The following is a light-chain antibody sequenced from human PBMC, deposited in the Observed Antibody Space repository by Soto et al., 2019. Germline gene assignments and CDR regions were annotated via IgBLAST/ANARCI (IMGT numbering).Light chain of an antibody. CDR3: QQCYSYYS. CDR1: QSIGTS. CDR2: DAS. V-gene: IGKV1-5*01. Sequence: DIPMTQSPSTLSAFVGDRVTITCRASQSIGTSLAWLQQKPGKAPRFLIYDASTLESGVPSRFSGGGSGTEFTLTISSLQPDDSATYYCQQCYSYYSFGQGTKLELK. J-gene: IGKJ2*03.